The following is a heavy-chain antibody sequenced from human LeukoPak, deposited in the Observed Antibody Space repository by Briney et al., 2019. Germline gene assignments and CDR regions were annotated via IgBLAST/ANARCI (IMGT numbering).Heavy chain of an antibody. J-gene: IGHJ1*01. V-gene: IGHV3-74*01. CDR1: GFTFSSFW. CDR3: ARAPSEIGGYYPEYFRH. CDR2: IKSDGST. D-gene: IGHD3-22*01. Sequence: PGGSLRLSCAASGFTFSSFWMHWVRQAPGKGLVWVSRIKSDGSTNYADSVKGRFTISRDNAKNTVSLQMSSLRVEDTGVYYCARAPSEIGGYYPEYFRHWGQGTLVTASS.